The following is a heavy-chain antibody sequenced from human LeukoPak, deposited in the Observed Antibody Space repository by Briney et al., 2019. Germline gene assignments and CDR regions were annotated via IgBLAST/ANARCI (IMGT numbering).Heavy chain of an antibody. J-gene: IGHJ4*02. CDR3: ARIAAAGIDY. CDR2: IYHSGST. CDR1: GGSISSSSYY. Sequence: SETLSLTCIVSGGSISSSSYYWGWIRQPPGKGLEWIGEIYHSGSTNYNPSLKSRVTISVDKSKNQFSLKLSSVTAADTAVYYCARIAAAGIDYWGQGTLVTVSS. D-gene: IGHD6-13*01. V-gene: IGHV4-39*07.